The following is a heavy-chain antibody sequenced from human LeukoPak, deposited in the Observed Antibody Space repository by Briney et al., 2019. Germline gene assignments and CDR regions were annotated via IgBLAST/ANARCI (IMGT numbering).Heavy chain of an antibody. D-gene: IGHD3-22*01. CDR1: GGTFSSYA. Sequence: ASVKVSCKASGGTFSSYAISWVRQAPGQGLEWMGGIIPIFGTANYAQKFQGRVTITTDESTSTAYMELRSLRSEDTAVYYCATYSTYYYDSSGYYHNWFDPWGQGTLVTVSS. J-gene: IGHJ5*02. V-gene: IGHV1-69*05. CDR2: IIPIFGTA. CDR3: ATYSTYYYDSSGYYHNWFDP.